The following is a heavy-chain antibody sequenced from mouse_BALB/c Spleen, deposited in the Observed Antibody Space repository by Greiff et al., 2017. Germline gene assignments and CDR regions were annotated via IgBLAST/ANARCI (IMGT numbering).Heavy chain of an antibody. CDR2: ISTYYVDA. CDR1: GYTFTDYA. Sequence: VQLQQSGAELVRPGVSVTISCKGSGYTFTDYAMHWVKQSHAKSLEWIGVISTYYVDASYYQKFKGKTTMTVDKSSSTAYMELARLTSEDSAIYYCARSGGSSYAMDYWGQGTSVTVSS. J-gene: IGHJ4*01. V-gene: IGHV1S137*01. D-gene: IGHD1-1*01. CDR3: ARSGGSSYAMDY.